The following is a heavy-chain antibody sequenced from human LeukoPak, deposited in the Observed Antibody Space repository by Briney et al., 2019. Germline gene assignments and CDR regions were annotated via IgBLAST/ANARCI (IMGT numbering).Heavy chain of an antibody. V-gene: IGHV1-2*02. CDR2: INPNSGGT. D-gene: IGHD2-21*01. CDR1: GYSFTDYY. CDR3: ARADRLHGGPYLIGP. J-gene: IGHJ5*02. Sequence: ASVKVSCKTSGYSFTDYYMHWVRQAPGQGLEWMGWINPNSGGTSSAQKFQGRVTMTRDTSITTVYMEVSWLTSDNTAIYYCARADRLHGGPYLIGPWGQGTLVTVSS.